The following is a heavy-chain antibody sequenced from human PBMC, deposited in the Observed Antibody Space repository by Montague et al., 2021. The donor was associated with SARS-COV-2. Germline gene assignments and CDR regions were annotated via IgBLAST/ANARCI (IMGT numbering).Heavy chain of an antibody. Sequence: SETLSLTCTVSGGSISSYYWSWIRQPPGKGLEWIWNVYYSGSTNYNPSLKSQVTISVDTSKNQFSLTLSSVTAADTAVYYCARYRRQIRLIGFDYGMDVWGQGTTVTVSS. V-gene: IGHV4-59*01. CDR1: GGSISSYY. CDR3: ARYRRQIRLIGFDYGMDV. J-gene: IGHJ6*02. CDR2: VYYSGST. D-gene: IGHD4-17*01.